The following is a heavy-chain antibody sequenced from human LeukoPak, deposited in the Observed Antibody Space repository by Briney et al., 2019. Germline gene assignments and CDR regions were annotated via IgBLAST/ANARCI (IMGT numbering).Heavy chain of an antibody. CDR2: ISAYNGNT. J-gene: IGHJ4*02. CDR3: ARTGGSGWPTPHYFDY. V-gene: IGHV1-18*01. Sequence: AAVTVSFKASGYTFTSYGISWVRQAPGQGLEWMGWISAYNGNTNYAQKLQGRVTMTTDTSTSTAYMELRSLRSDDTAVYYCARTGGSGWPTPHYFDYWGQGTLVTVSS. CDR1: GYTFTSYG. D-gene: IGHD6-19*01.